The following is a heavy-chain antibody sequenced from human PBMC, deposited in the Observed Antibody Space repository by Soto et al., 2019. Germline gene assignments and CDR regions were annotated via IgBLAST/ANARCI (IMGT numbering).Heavy chain of an antibody. J-gene: IGHJ4*01. CDR1: GFTFSSSW. D-gene: IGHD2-8*02. CDR2: IRYDGSNK. V-gene: IGHV3-33*08. CDR3: TTDSYSTVTIVRFDY. Sequence: GGSLRLSCAASGFTFSSSWMHWVCQAPEKGQEWVAVIRYDGSNKYFVDSVKGRFTISRDNSKNTLYLQMNSLRAEDTAVYYCTTDSYSTVTIVRFDYWGHGTLVTVSS.